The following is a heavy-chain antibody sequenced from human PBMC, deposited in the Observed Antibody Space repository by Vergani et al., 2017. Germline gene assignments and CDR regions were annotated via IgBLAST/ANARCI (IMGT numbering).Heavy chain of an antibody. V-gene: IGHV4-34*01. CDR3: ASVSPPGPAPN. CDR1: GGSFSGFY. CDR2: INNIGST. Sequence: QVQLQQWGAGLLKPSETLSLTCAVSGGSFSGFYWSWIRQPPGKGLEWIGEINNIGSTNYNPSLKSRVTISIETSKKQFSLKLTSVTAADTAVYYCASVSPPGPAPNWGQGTLVTVSS. J-gene: IGHJ4*02. D-gene: IGHD5/OR15-5a*01.